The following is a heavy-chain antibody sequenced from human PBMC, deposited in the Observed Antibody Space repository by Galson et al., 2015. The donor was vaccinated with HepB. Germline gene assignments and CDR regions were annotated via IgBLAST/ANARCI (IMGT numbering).Heavy chain of an antibody. J-gene: IGHJ4*02. CDR2: IIPILGIV. CDR3: ASDTIVGAPPPGY. CDR1: GVTFSSYT. V-gene: IGHV1-69*02. Sequence: SVKVSCKASGVTFSSYTISWVRQAPGQGLEWVGRIIPILGIVNYAQKFQGRVTITADKSTSTAYMELSSLKSEDTAVYYCASDTIVGAPPPGYWGQGTLVTVSS. D-gene: IGHD1-26*01.